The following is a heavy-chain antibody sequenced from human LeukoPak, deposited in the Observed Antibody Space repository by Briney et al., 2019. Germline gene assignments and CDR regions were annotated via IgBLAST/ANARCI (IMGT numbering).Heavy chain of an antibody. CDR2: ISSSGSV. J-gene: IGHJ4*02. CDR1: RGSISGSIRSYY. D-gene: IGHD6-13*01. Sequence: SETLSLTCTVSRGSISGSIRSYYWSWLRQPPGKGLEWIGYISSSGSVNDNPSLRSRVTISVDTSKNQFFLKLSSVTAADTAVYYCARVSPQAAENHPFDYWGQGTLVTVSS. CDR3: ARVSPQAAENHPFDY. V-gene: IGHV4-61*01.